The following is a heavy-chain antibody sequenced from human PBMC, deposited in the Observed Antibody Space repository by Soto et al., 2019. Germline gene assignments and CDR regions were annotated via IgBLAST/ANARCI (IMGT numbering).Heavy chain of an antibody. J-gene: IGHJ6*02. V-gene: IGHV3-64D*06. CDR2: ISSNGGST. Sequence: GGSLRLSCSASGFTFSSYAMHWVRQAPGKGLEYVSAISSNGGSTYYADSVKGRFTISRDNSKNTLYLQMSSLRAEDTAVYYCVKAPPXYDILTGYPRLYYGMDVWGQGTTVTVSS. CDR3: VKAPPXYDILTGYPRLYYGMDV. D-gene: IGHD3-9*01. CDR1: GFTFSSYA.